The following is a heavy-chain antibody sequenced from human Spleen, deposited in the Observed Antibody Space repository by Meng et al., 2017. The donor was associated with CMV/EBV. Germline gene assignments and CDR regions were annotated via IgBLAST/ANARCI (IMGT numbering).Heavy chain of an antibody. CDR2: ISWNSGDI. V-gene: IGHV3-9*01. CDR1: GFTFDDYA. CDR3: ARGGGEY. Sequence: SLKISCAASGFTFDDYAMHWVRQGPGKGLEWVSGISWNSGDIGYADSVKGRFTISRDNAKNSLYLQMNSLRVEDTAVYYCARGGGEYWGQGTLVTVSS. D-gene: IGHD3-16*01. J-gene: IGHJ4*02.